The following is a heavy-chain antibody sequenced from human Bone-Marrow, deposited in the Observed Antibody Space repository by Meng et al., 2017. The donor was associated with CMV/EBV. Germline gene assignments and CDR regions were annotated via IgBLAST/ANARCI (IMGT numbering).Heavy chain of an antibody. D-gene: IGHD3-10*01. CDR1: GGSFSRSS. J-gene: IGHJ5*02. CDR2: INPSGGST. Sequence: ASVKVSCKASGGSFSRSSISWVRQAPGQGLEWMGIINPSGGSTSYAQKFQGRVTMTRDTSISTAYMVLSRLRSDDTAVYYCARAPPRFRGWFDPWGQGTLVTVYS. V-gene: IGHV1-46*01. CDR3: ARAPPRFRGWFDP.